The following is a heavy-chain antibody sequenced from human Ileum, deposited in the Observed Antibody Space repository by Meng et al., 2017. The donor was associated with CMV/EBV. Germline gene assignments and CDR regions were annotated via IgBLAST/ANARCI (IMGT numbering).Heavy chain of an antibody. CDR3: ARVFNF. CDR2: FHSSGTT. Sequence: LALTCIVHRGSITSSEFYLGWFRQPPGKGLEWIGSFHSSGTTYYNPSLKSRATISADSSRNRFSLSVNSATAADTAVYYCARVFNFWGQGTLVTVSS. J-gene: IGHJ4*02. CDR1: RGSITSSEFY. V-gene: IGHV4-39*07. D-gene: IGHD3-10*02.